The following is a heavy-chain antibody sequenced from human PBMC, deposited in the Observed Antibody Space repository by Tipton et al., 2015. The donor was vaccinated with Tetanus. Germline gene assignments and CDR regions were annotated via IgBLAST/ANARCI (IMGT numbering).Heavy chain of an antibody. Sequence: SLRLSCAASGFTFSSYAMSWVRQAPGKGLEWVSLIYSGGTRTYYVDSVEGRFTISRDNSKNTLYLQMNSLRAEDTAVYYCAKETPQQAFDIWGQWTMVTVSS. D-gene: IGHD6-13*01. CDR3: AKETPQQAFDI. CDR1: GFTFSSYA. CDR2: IYSGGTRT. J-gene: IGHJ3*02. V-gene: IGHV3-23*03.